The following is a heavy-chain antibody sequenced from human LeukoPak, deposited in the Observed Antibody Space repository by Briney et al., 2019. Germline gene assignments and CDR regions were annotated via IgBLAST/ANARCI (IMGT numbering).Heavy chain of an antibody. J-gene: IGHJ3*02. CDR1: GYTFTSYG. D-gene: IGHD5-18*01. V-gene: IGHV1-18*01. Sequence: ASVKVSCKASGYTFTSYGISWVRQAPGQGLEWMGWISAYNGNTNYAQKLQGRVTMTTDTSTSTAYMELRGLRADDTAVYYCARGGYSYGLTDDAFDIWGQGTMVTVSS. CDR3: ARGGYSYGLTDDAFDI. CDR2: ISAYNGNT.